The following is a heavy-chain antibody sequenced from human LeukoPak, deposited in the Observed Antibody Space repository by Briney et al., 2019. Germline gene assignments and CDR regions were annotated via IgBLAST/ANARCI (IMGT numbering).Heavy chain of an antibody. CDR2: ISGNAGST. J-gene: IGHJ4*02. V-gene: IGHV3-23*01. CDR3: AKDGLQFSEWLPPLGY. D-gene: IGHD3-3*01. Sequence: GGSLRLSCAASGFTFSSYAMSWVRQAPGKGLEWVSLISGNAGSTYYADSVKGRFTISRDITKNALYLQMNSLRAEDTAVYYCAKDGLQFSEWLPPLGYWGQGTLVTVSS. CDR1: GFTFSSYA.